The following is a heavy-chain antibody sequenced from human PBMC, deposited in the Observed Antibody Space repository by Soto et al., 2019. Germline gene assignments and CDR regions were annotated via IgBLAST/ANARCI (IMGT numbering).Heavy chain of an antibody. V-gene: IGHV1-69*02. CDR2: IIPILGIA. Sequence: QVQLVQSGAEVKKPGSSVKVSCKASGGTFSSYTISWVRQAPGQGLEWMGRIIPILGIANYAQKFQGRVKITADKSTSTAYMELSSLRSEETAVYYWASDVATSMEVLVYWGQGTLVTVSS. J-gene: IGHJ4*02. D-gene: IGHD5-18*01. CDR1: GGTFSSYT. CDR3: ASDVATSMEVLVY.